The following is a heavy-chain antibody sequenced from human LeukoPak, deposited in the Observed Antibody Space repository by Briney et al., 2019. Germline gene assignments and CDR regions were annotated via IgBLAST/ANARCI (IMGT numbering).Heavy chain of an antibody. D-gene: IGHD6-13*01. CDR1: GFTFSSYS. CDR2: ISSSSSTI. J-gene: IGHJ6*02. CDR3: ARWLRGIADEDGVDV. V-gene: IGHV3-48*04. Sequence: PGGSLRLSCAASGFTFSSYSMNWVRQAPGKGLEWVSYISSSSSTIYYADSVKGRFTISRDNAKNSLYLQMNSPRAEDTAVYYCARWLRGIADEDGVDVWGQGTTVTVSS.